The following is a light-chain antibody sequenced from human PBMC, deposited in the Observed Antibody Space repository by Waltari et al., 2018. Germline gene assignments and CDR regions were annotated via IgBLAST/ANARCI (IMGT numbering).Light chain of an antibody. CDR2: GAS. J-gene: IGKJ3*01. V-gene: IGKV1-12*01. Sequence: DIQMTLSPSFVSASVGDRVTITCRASQGVSNWLAWYQQKPGRAPNLLIYGASTLQSGVPSRFSGSGSGTDFTLTINNLQPEDFATYYCQQANSFPFTFGPGTKVDIE. CDR1: QGVSNW. CDR3: QQANSFPFT.